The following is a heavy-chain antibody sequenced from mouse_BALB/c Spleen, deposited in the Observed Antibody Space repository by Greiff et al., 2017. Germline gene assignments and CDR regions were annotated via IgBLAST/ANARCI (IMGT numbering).Heavy chain of an antibody. CDR1: GYSFTGYY. V-gene: IGHV1-18*01. Sequence: EVQVVESGPDLVKPGASVKISCKASGYSFTGYYMHWVKQSHGKSLEWIGDINPNYDSTSYNQKFKGKATLTVDKSSSTAYMELRSLTSEDTAVYYCARSLPTVAYFDYWGQGTTLTVSS. J-gene: IGHJ2*01. CDR2: INPNYDST. D-gene: IGHD1-1*01. CDR3: ARSLPTVAYFDY.